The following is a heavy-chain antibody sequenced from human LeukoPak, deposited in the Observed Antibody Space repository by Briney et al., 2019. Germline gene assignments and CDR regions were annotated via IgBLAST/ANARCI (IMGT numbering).Heavy chain of an antibody. CDR3: ARHADTALVTAFDI. J-gene: IGHJ3*02. CDR1: GYSISSGYY. Sequence: SETLSLTCSVSGYSISSGYYWGWIRQPPGKGLEWIGSIYQSGSTYYSPSLKSRVTISVDTSKNEFSLKLSSVTAADTAVYYCARHADTALVTAFDIWGQGTMVTVSS. V-gene: IGHV4-38-2*02. CDR2: IYQSGST. D-gene: IGHD5-18*01.